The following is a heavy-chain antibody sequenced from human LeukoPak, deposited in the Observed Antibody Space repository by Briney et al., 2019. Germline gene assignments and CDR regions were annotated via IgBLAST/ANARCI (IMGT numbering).Heavy chain of an antibody. D-gene: IGHD1-26*01. J-gene: IGHJ4*02. Sequence: SEILSLTCTVSGGSISSYYWSWIRQPPGKGLEWIGYIYYSGSTNYNPSLKSRVTISVDTSRNQFSLKLTSVTAADTAVYYCARTRSGYSTLGYWGQGTLVTVSS. V-gene: IGHV4-59*01. CDR3: ARTRSGYSTLGY. CDR1: GGSISSYY. CDR2: IYYSGST.